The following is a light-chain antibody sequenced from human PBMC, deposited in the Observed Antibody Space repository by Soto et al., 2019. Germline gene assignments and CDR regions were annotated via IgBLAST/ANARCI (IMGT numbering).Light chain of an antibody. Sequence: EIVLTQSPGTLSLSPGERATLSCRASQSVSSYYLAWYQQKPGQAPRLLIYGASSRATGIPDRFSGSGSGTDFTLTINRLEPEDFAVYYCQQYGSSLLTFGGGTKVEIK. J-gene: IGKJ4*01. CDR2: GAS. V-gene: IGKV3-20*01. CDR1: QSVSSYY. CDR3: QQYGSSLLT.